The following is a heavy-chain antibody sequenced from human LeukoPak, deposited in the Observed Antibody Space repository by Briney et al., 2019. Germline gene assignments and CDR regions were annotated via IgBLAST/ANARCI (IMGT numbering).Heavy chain of an antibody. D-gene: IGHD3-22*01. CDR1: GYTFTSYD. V-gene: IGHV1-18*01. CDR3: ARGYREIVVVEDV. Sequence: ASVKVSCKASGYTFTSYDINWVRQATGQGLEWMGWISAYNGNTNYAQKLQGRVTMTTDTSTSTAYMELRSLRSDDTAVYYCARGYREIVVVEDVWGQGTTVTVSS. CDR2: ISAYNGNT. J-gene: IGHJ6*02.